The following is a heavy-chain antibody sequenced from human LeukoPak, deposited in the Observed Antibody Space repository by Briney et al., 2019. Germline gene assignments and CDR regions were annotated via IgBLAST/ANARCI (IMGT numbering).Heavy chain of an antibody. CDR3: AKENPVGGTNYFDY. J-gene: IGHJ4*02. V-gene: IGHV3-23*01. CDR1: GFTFSSYA. CDR2: ITGSGDST. D-gene: IGHD1-26*01. Sequence: GGSLRLSCAASGFTFSSYAMSWVRQAPGKGLEWVSAITGSGDSTFYAGSVKGRCTISRDNSKNTLSLQMNTLRAEDTAVYYCAKENPVGGTNYFDYWGQGTLVTVSS.